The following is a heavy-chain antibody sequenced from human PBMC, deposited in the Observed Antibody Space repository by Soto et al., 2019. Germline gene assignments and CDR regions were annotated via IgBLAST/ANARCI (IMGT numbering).Heavy chain of an antibody. D-gene: IGHD2-15*01. V-gene: IGHV1-18*01. CDR2: IRPDSGNP. CDR3: ARDRSSSDY. CDR1: GYTFTSEG. Sequence: ASVKVSCKASGYTFTSEGISWVRQAPGQGLEWMGWIRPDSGNPDYAQNFQGRVTITADTSTTTVYMELRSLRSDDTAVYYCARDRSSSDYWG. J-gene: IGHJ4*01.